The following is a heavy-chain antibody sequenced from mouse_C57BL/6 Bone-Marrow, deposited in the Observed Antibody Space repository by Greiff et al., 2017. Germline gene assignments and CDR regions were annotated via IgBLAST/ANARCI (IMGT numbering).Heavy chain of an antibody. CDR1: GFTFSSYA. Sequence: EVQGVESGEGLVKPGGSLKLSCAASGFTFSSYAMSWVRQTPEKRLEWVAYISRGGDDIYYADTVKGRFTISRDNARNTLYLQMSSLTSEDTAMYYCTRGDLLRGAMDYWGQGTSVTVSS. J-gene: IGHJ4*01. D-gene: IGHD2-1*01. CDR3: TRGDLLRGAMDY. CDR2: ISRGGDDI. V-gene: IGHV5-9-1*02.